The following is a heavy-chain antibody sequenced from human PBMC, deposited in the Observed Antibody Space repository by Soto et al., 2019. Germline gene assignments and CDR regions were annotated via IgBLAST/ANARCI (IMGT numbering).Heavy chain of an antibody. CDR1: GFTFSKFD. J-gene: IGHJ4*02. D-gene: IGHD2-15*01. CDR2: IGISGDT. CDR3: ARGQEVGAHFFDS. V-gene: IGHV3-13*04. Sequence: GGSLRLSCEASGFTFSKFDMHWVRQPTGKGLEWVSTIGISGDTYYAVSVKGRFTISRDNAKNSLSLQMNSLRAGDTALYFCARGQEVGAHFFDSWGQGTQVTV.